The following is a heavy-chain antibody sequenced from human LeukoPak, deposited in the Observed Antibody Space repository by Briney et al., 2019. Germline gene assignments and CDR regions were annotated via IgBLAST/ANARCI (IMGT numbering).Heavy chain of an antibody. CDR1: GFTFSSYG. V-gene: IGHV3-30*02. J-gene: IGHJ4*02. Sequence: GGSLRLSCAASGFTFSSYGMHWVRQAPGKGLEWVAFIRYDGSNKYYADSVKGRFTIFRDNSKNTLYLQMNSLRAEDTAVYYCAKDHEKWGYGDYEGSFDYWGQGTLVTVSS. CDR2: IRYDGSNK. CDR3: AKDHEKWGYGDYEGSFDY. D-gene: IGHD4-17*01.